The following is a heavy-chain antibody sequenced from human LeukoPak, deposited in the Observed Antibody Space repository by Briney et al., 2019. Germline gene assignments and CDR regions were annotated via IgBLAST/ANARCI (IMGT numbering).Heavy chain of an antibody. V-gene: IGHV4-34*01. CDR2: INHSGST. Sequence: SETRSLTSAVYGGSFSGYYWSWIRQPPGKGLEWIGEINHSGSTNYNPSLKSRVTISVDTSKNQFSLKLSSVTAADTAVYYCARAASVRGWYVAYWGQGTLVTVSS. J-gene: IGHJ4*02. CDR3: ARAASVRGWYVAY. D-gene: IGHD6-19*01. CDR1: GGSFSGYY.